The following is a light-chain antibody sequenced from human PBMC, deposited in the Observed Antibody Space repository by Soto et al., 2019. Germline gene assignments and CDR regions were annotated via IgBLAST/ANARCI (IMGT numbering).Light chain of an antibody. CDR3: QQYGSSGWT. J-gene: IGKJ1*01. CDR1: QSVSSSY. Sequence: EIVLTQSPGTLSLSPGERATLSCRTSQSVSSSYLAWYQQKPGQAPRLLIYGASSRATGIPDRFSVSGSGTDFTLTISSLEPEDFAVYHCQQYGSSGWTFGQGTKVEIK. V-gene: IGKV3-20*01. CDR2: GAS.